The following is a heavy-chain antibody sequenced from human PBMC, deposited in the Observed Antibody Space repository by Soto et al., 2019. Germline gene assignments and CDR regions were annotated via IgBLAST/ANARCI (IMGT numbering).Heavy chain of an antibody. J-gene: IGHJ5*02. Sequence: PSETLSLTCSVSGDSINSDKYYWGWIRQPPGKGLEWVGSIYYRGNTYYNPSLQTRVTISVDTSKNQFSLKLSSVTAADTAVYYCASMPSYYDFWSGSLYNWFDPWGQGTLVTVSS. CDR3: ASMPSYYDFWSGSLYNWFDP. D-gene: IGHD3-3*01. CDR1: GDSINSDKYY. V-gene: IGHV4-39*07. CDR2: IYYRGNT.